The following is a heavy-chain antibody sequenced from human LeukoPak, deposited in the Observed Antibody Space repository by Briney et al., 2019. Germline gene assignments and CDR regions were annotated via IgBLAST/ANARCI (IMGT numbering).Heavy chain of an antibody. CDR2: IYYTGSS. J-gene: IGHJ4*02. CDR3: GRGGSFLDY. CDR1: GGSISSNY. V-gene: IGHV4-59*01. D-gene: IGHD5-12*01. Sequence: SETLSLTCTVSGGSISSNYWSWIRQPPGKGLEWIGYIYYTGSSNYNPSLKSRVTISVDTSKNQFSLRLRSVTAADTAVYDCGRGGSFLDYWGQGTLVTVSS.